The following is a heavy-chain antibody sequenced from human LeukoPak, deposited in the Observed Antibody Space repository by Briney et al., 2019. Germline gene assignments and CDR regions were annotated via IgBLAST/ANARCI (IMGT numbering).Heavy chain of an antibody. Sequence: KPSETLSLTCTVPGGSISSSSYYWGWIRQPPGKGLVWIGSIYYSGSTYYNPSLKSRVTISVDTSKNQFSLKLSSVTAADTAVYYCARHCTNGVCYTDFDYWGQGTLVTVSS. V-gene: IGHV4-39*01. J-gene: IGHJ4*02. CDR1: GGSISSSSYY. CDR2: IYYSGST. D-gene: IGHD2-8*01. CDR3: ARHCTNGVCYTDFDY.